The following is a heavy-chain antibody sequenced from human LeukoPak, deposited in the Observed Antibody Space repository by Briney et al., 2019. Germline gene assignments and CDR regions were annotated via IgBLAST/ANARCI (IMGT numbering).Heavy chain of an antibody. V-gene: IGHV1-18*01. J-gene: IGHJ4*02. Sequence: GASVKVSCKASGYTFTSYGISWVRQAPGQGLEWMGWISAYNGNTNYAQKFQGRVTITADESTSTAYMELSSLRSEDTAVYYCARVVTDYYFDYWGQGTLVTVSS. CDR1: GYTFTSYG. CDR3: ARVVTDYYFDY. CDR2: ISAYNGNT. D-gene: IGHD2-21*02.